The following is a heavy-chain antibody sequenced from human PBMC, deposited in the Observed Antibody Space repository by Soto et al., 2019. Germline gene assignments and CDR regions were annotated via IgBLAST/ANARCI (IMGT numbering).Heavy chain of an antibody. Sequence: GGSLRLSCVASGFIFSDYAMHWARQARGKGLEWVGLISPAGTNQYSADSAKGRFTISRGNSKNTLYLQMNSLRPEDTGLYYCARENSRISPRLFQHWGHGTLVTVSS. CDR1: GFIFSDYA. V-gene: IGHV3-30-3*01. CDR3: ARENSRISPRLFQH. D-gene: IGHD6-6*01. CDR2: ISPAGTNQ. J-gene: IGHJ1*01.